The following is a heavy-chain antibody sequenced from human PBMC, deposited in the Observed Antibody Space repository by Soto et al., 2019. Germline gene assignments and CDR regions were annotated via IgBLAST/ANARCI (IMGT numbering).Heavy chain of an antibody. CDR1: GGTFSSYA. Sequence: QVQLAQSGAEVKKPGSSVKVSCKASGGTFSSYAISWVRQAPGQGLEWMGGIIPIFGTANYAQKFQGRVTITADESTSTAYMELSSLRSEDTAVYYCARHDYSNYPYYFDYWGQGTLVTVSS. D-gene: IGHD4-4*01. J-gene: IGHJ4*02. CDR2: IIPIFGTA. CDR3: ARHDYSNYPYYFDY. V-gene: IGHV1-69*01.